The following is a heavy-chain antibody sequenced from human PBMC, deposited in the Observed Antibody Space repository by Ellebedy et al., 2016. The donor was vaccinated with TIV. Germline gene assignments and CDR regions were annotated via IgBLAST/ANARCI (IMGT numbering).Heavy chain of an antibody. V-gene: IGHV4-34*01. CDR2: INHSGST. D-gene: IGHD7-27*01. CDR3: ARGAQTGDLT. J-gene: IGHJ4*02. Sequence: MPSETLSLTCTVSGGSISSYYWSWIRQPPGKGLEWIGEINHSGSTNYNPSLKSRVTISVDTSKTQFSLKLSSVTAADTAVYYCARGAQTGDLTWGQGTLVTVSS. CDR1: GGSISSYY.